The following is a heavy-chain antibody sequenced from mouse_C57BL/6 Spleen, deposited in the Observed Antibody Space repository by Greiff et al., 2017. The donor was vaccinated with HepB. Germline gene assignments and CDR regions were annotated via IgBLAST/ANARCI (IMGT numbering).Heavy chain of an antibody. CDR2: IYPGSGST. CDR3: ARTGTWYLDV. V-gene: IGHV1-55*01. J-gene: IGHJ1*03. CDR1: GYTFTSYW. Sequence: QVQLQQPGAELVKPGASVKMSCKASGYTFTSYWITWVKQRPGQGLEWIGDIYPGSGSTNFNEKFKSKATLTVDTSSSTAYMQLSSLTSEDSAVYYCARTGTWYLDVWGTGTTVTVSS. D-gene: IGHD4-1*01.